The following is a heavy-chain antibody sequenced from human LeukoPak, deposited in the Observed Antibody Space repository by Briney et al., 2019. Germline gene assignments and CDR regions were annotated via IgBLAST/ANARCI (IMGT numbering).Heavy chain of an antibody. D-gene: IGHD4-17*01. CDR1: GFFFSNYD. V-gene: IGHV3-23*01. J-gene: IGHJ4*02. Sequence: PGGSLRLPCVASGFFFSNYDMNWVRQAPGKGLEWVSGLSSSGGSTFYADSVKGRFTISRDNSKNTVYLQMNSLRGEDTAIYYCARGVTVTTDFWGQGTLVTVSS. CDR3: ARGVTVTTDF. CDR2: LSSSGGST.